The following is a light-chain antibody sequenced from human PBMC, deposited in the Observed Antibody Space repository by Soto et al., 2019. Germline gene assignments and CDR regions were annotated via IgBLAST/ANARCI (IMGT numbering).Light chain of an antibody. Sequence: QSALTQPPSVSAPPGQKVTISCSGSSSNIGRTSVSWYQQLPETAPRLLIYENNKRPSGIPDRFSGSKSGTSATLVITGLQTGDEADYFCGTWDSNLSADIFGTGTKVTVL. J-gene: IGLJ1*01. CDR3: GTWDSNLSADI. V-gene: IGLV1-51*02. CDR1: SSNIGRTS. CDR2: ENN.